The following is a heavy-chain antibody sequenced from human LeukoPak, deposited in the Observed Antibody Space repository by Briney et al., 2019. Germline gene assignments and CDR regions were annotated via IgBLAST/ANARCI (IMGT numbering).Heavy chain of an antibody. Sequence: SETLSLTCAVYGGSFSGYYWTWIRQPPGKGLEWIGEIDHSGSTNYNPSLKSRVTISVDTSKNQFSLKLSSVTAADTAVYYCTRVSIHGYSDYWGQGTLVTVSS. CDR1: GGSFSGYY. D-gene: IGHD3-16*02. V-gene: IGHV4-34*01. CDR2: IDHSGST. CDR3: TRVSIHGYSDY. J-gene: IGHJ4*02.